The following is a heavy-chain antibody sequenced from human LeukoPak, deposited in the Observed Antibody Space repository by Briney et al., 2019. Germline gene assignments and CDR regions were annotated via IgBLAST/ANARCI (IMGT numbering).Heavy chain of an antibody. CDR1: GGPISSGDHY. Sequence: PSETLSLTCTVSGGPISSGDHYWSWIRQPPGKGLEWIGYIYYSGSTDYNPSLKSRVSISVDTSKNQFSLKLNSVTAADTAVYYCARVTPTAFIDYWGQGTLVTVSS. D-gene: IGHD4-23*01. CDR3: ARVTPTAFIDY. J-gene: IGHJ4*02. V-gene: IGHV4-30-4*01. CDR2: IYYSGST.